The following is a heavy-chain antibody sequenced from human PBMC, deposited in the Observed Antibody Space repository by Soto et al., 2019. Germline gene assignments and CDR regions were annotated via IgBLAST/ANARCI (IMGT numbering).Heavy chain of an antibody. CDR1: GGTFSSYA. V-gene: IGHV1-69*01. J-gene: IGHJ4*02. D-gene: IGHD6-13*01. CDR2: IIPIFGTA. CDR3: ARDWPAAGTDYYFDY. Sequence: QVQLAQSGAEVKKPGSSVKVSCKASGGTFSSYAISWVRQAPGQGLEWMGGIIPIFGTANYAQKFQGRVTITADESTSTAYMELSSLRSEDTAVYYCARDWPAAGTDYYFDYWGQGTLVTVSS.